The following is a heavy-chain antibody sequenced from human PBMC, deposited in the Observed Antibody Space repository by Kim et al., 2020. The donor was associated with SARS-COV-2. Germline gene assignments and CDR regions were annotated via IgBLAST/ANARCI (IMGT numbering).Heavy chain of an antibody. V-gene: IGHV3-7*01. CDR3: TRSRLN. J-gene: IGHJ4*02. CDR2: PDAREK. D-gene: IGHD6-25*01. Sequence: PDAREKYYADPVKGRFTIPRDNAKNSLFLQMDSLRAEDTAVYYCTRSRLNWGQGTLVTVSS.